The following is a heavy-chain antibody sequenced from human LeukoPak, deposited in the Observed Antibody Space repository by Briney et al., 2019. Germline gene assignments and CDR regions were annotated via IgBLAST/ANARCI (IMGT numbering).Heavy chain of an antibody. CDR1: GFTFSSYE. CDR3: ARGSGYDPGFDY. V-gene: IGHV3-48*03. CDR2: ISSSGSTI. J-gene: IGHJ4*02. Sequence: PGGSLRLSCAASGFTFSSYEMNWVRQAPGKGLEWVSYISSSGSTIYYADSVKGRFTISRDNAKNSLYLQMNSLRAEDTAVYYCARGSGYDPGFDYWGQGTLVTVSS. D-gene: IGHD5-12*01.